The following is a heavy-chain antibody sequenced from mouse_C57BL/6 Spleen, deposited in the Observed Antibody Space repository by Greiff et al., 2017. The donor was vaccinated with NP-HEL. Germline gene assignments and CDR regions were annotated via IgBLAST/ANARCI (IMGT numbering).Heavy chain of an antibody. CDR1: GYTFTSYG. Sequence: QVQLQQSGAELARPGASVKLSCKASGYTFTSYGISWVKQRTGQGLEWIGEIYPRSGNTYYNEKFKGKATLTADKSSSTAYMELRSLTSEDSAVDFWARYHYYGSSYWYFDVWGTGTTVTVSS. CDR2: IYPRSGNT. V-gene: IGHV1-81*01. J-gene: IGHJ1*03. D-gene: IGHD1-1*01. CDR3: ARYHYYGSSYWYFDV.